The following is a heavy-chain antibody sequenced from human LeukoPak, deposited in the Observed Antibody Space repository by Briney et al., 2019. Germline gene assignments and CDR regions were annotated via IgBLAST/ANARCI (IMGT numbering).Heavy chain of an antibody. J-gene: IGHJ6*03. Sequence: GGSLRLSCAASGFTFSDYYMSWIRQAPGKGLEWVSYMSSSGSTIYYADSVKGRFTISRDNAKNSLYLQMNSLRAEDTAVYYCARDSRTSIAAAGTAYYYYYMDVWGKGTTVTVSS. V-gene: IGHV3-11*04. CDR2: MSSSGSTI. CDR3: ARDSRTSIAAAGTAYYYYYMDV. CDR1: GFTFSDYY. D-gene: IGHD6-13*01.